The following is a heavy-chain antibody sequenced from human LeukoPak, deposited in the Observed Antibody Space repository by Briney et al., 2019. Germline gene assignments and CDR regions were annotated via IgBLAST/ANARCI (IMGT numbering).Heavy chain of an antibody. J-gene: IGHJ6*02. Sequence: LSLTCAVSGGSISSGGYSWSWIRQAPGKGLEWVSYISSSGSTIYYADSVKGRFTIPRDNAKNSLYLQMNSLRAEDTAVYYCARFGVIGGMDVWGQGTTVTVSS. CDR1: GGSISSGGYS. V-gene: IGHV3-11*01. CDR3: ARFGVIGGMDV. CDR2: ISSSGSTI. D-gene: IGHD3-10*01.